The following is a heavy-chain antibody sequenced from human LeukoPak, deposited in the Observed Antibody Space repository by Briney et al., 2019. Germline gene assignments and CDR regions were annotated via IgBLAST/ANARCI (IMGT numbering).Heavy chain of an antibody. V-gene: IGHV1-69*04. J-gene: IGHJ6*02. CDR3: AGGLRVVVAANYYYGMDV. D-gene: IGHD2-15*01. CDR1: GGTFSSYA. CDR2: IIPILGIA. Sequence: SVKVSCKASGGTFSSYAISWVRQAPGQGLEWMGRIIPILGIANYAQKFQGRVTITADKSTSTAYMELSSLRSEDTAVYYCAGGLRVVVAANYYYGMDVWGQGTTVTVSS.